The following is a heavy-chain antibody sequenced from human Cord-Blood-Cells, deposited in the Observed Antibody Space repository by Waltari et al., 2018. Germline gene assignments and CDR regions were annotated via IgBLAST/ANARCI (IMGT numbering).Heavy chain of an antibody. Sequence: QVQLQQWGAGLLQPSETLSLTCAVYGGSFRGYYWSWIRQPPGKGLEWIGEINHSGSTNYNPSLKSRVTISVDTSKNQFSLKLSSVTAADTAVYYCARPSSSDRPDDAFDIWGQGTMVTVSS. CDR2: INHSGST. J-gene: IGHJ3*02. D-gene: IGHD2-15*01. CDR3: ARPSSSDRPDDAFDI. CDR1: GGSFRGYY. V-gene: IGHV4-34*01.